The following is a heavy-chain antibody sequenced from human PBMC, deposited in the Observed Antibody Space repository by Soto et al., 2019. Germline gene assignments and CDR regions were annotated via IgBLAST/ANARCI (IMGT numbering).Heavy chain of an antibody. J-gene: IGHJ4*02. V-gene: IGHV3-23*01. CDR3: SKEIDYDSSVHTHPGF. Sequence: GGSLRLSCAASGFTFTTYARSWVRQGPGKGLEWVSDITCTGGSTYYAYSLKGQCTISRANSKNTQYLHMNCLRAEDTAAYYCSKEIDYDSSVHTHPGFWGQGTLVTVSS. D-gene: IGHD3-22*01. CDR2: ITCTGGST. CDR1: GFTFTTYA.